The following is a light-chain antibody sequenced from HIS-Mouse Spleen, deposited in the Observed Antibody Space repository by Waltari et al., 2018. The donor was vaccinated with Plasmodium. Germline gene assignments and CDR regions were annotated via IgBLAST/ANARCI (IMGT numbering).Light chain of an antibody. Sequence: SYELTQPASVSVSPGQTARITCSGDALPKKYAYWYQQKSGQAPVLVIYEASKRPSGIPERFSGSSSGTMATLTISGAQVEDEADYYCYSTDSSGNHRVFGGGTKLTVL. CDR1: ALPKKY. J-gene: IGLJ3*02. V-gene: IGLV3-10*01. CDR2: EAS. CDR3: YSTDSSGNHRV.